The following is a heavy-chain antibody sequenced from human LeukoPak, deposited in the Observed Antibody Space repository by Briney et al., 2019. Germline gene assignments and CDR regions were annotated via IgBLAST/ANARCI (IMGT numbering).Heavy chain of an antibody. V-gene: IGHV1-2*02. CDR1: GYTFTGNY. CDR2: INPNSGGT. D-gene: IGHD5-18*01. Sequence: ASVTVSCKASGYTFTGNYMHWLRQAPGQGLEWMGWINPNSGGTNYAQNFQGRVTMTRDTSIDTAYMELSSLRSDDTAVYYCARESGYSRLDYWGQGTLVTVSS. CDR3: ARESGYSRLDY. J-gene: IGHJ4*02.